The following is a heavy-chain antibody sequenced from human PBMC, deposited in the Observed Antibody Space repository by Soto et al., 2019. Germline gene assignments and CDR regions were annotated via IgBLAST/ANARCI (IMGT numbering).Heavy chain of an antibody. CDR1: GYTLTELS. V-gene: IGHV1-24*01. CDR3: AKASARRGKSRRHPYYFDY. CDR2: FDPEDGET. J-gene: IGHJ4*02. Sequence: ASVKVSCKVSGYTLTELSMHWVRQAPGKGLEWMGGFDPEDGETIYAQKFQGRVTMTEDTSTDTAYIELTSLRSEVTAVDYCAKASARRGKSRRHPYYFDYWGQGTLVTVSS.